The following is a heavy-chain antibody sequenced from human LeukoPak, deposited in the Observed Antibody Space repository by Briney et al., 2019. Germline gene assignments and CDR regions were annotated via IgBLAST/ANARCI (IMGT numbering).Heavy chain of an antibody. J-gene: IGHJ6*02. CDR1: GYTFTGYY. D-gene: IGHD6-19*01. Sequence: ASVKASCKASGYTFTGYYMHWVRQAPGQGLEWIGWINPNSGGTNYAQKFQGRVTMTRDTSISTAYMELSRLRSHDTAVYYCASDIAVAGTRSEYYYYYYGMDVWGQGTTVTVSS. CDR3: ASDIAVAGTRSEYYYYYYGMDV. V-gene: IGHV1-2*02. CDR2: INPNSGGT.